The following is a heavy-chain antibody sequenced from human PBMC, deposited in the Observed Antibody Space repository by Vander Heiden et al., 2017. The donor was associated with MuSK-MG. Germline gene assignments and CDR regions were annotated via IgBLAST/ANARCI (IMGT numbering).Heavy chain of an antibody. CDR1: GNTLISYA. Sequence: QVQLVQSGSELKKPGGLVKGVCKASGNTLISYAMNWVVQAPGQGLEWMGWINTNTGNPTYAQGFTGRFVFSLDTSVSTAYLQISCLRAEDTAVYYCAGDDGSGITIFGVVVKWFDPWCQGTLVAVSS. CDR3: AGDDGSGITIFGVVVKWFDP. V-gene: IGHV7-4-1*02. D-gene: IGHD3-3*01. J-gene: IGHJ5*02. CDR2: INTNTGNP.